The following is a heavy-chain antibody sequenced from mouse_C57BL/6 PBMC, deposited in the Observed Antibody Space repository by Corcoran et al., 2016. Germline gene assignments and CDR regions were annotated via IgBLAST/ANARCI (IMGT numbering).Heavy chain of an antibody. Sequence: QIQLVQSGPELKKPGETVKISCKASGYTFTTYGMSWVKQAPGKGLKWMGWINTYSGVPTYADDFKGRFAFSLETSASTAYLQINNLKNEDTATYFCARSGDLRLRLAWLAYWGQGTLVTVSA. CDR3: ARSGDLRLRLAWLAY. CDR1: GYTFTTYG. CDR2: INTYSGVP. V-gene: IGHV9-3*01. J-gene: IGHJ3*01. D-gene: IGHD3-2*02.